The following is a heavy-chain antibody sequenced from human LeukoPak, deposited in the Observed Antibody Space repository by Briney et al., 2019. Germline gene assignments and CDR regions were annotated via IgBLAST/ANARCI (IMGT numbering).Heavy chain of an antibody. CDR1: GFTFSNAW. Sequence: GGSLRLSCAASGFTFSNAWMSWVRQAPGKGLEWVANIKQDGSEKWYVDSVKGRFTISRDNAKNSLYLQMNSLRVEDTAVYYCAREFRSGYNSRWFDYWGQGTLVTVSS. CDR2: IKQDGSEK. J-gene: IGHJ5*01. V-gene: IGHV3-7*01. CDR3: AREFRSGYNSRWFDY. D-gene: IGHD6-19*01.